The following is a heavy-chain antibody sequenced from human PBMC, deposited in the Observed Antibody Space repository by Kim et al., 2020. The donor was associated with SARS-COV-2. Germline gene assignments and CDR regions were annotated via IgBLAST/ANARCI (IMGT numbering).Heavy chain of an antibody. CDR1: GFTFSSYA. D-gene: IGHD4-17*01. Sequence: GGSLRLSCAASGFTFSSYAMSWVRQAPGKGLEWVSAISGSGGSTYYADSVKGRFTISRDNSKNTLYLQMNSLRAEDTAVYYCAKQFGDYEGYGDYPDAFDIWGQGTMVTVSS. CDR3: AKQFGDYEGYGDYPDAFDI. V-gene: IGHV3-23*01. J-gene: IGHJ3*02. CDR2: ISGSGGST.